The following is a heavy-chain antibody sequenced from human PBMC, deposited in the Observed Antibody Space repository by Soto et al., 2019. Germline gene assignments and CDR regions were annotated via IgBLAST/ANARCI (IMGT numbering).Heavy chain of an antibody. CDR1: GFTFSDYY. D-gene: IGHD3-22*01. Sequence: PGGSLRLSCAASGFTFSDYYMSWIRQAPGKGLEWVSYIRSSSSYTNYADSVKGRFTISRDNAKNSLYLQMNSLRAEDTAVYYCARCYYDSSGYHDAFDIWGQGTMVTVSS. J-gene: IGHJ3*02. CDR3: ARCYYDSSGYHDAFDI. V-gene: IGHV3-11*06. CDR2: IRSSSSYT.